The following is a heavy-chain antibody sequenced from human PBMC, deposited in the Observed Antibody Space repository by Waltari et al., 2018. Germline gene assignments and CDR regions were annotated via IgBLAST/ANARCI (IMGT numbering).Heavy chain of an antibody. CDR2: IYHSGGT. CDR3: ARDRGRVVVVAATSWFDP. V-gene: IGHV4-38-2*02. D-gene: IGHD2-15*01. CDR1: GYSISSGYY. J-gene: IGHJ5*02. Sequence: QVQLQESGPGLVKPSETLSLTCAVSGYSISSGYYWGWIRQPPGTALEWIGSIYHSGGTYYNPSLKSRVTISVDTSKNQFSLKLSSVTAADTAVYYCARDRGRVVVVAATSWFDPWGQGTLVTVSS.